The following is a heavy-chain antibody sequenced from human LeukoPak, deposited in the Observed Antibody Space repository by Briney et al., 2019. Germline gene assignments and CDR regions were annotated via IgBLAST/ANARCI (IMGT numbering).Heavy chain of an antibody. V-gene: IGHV3-21*01. Sequence: GGSLRLSCAASGFTFSSYSMNWVRQAPGKGLEWVSSISGSSSYIYYADSVKGRFTISRDNAKNSLYLQMNSLRAEDTAVYYCARDKGYAIDYWGQGTLVTVSS. CDR1: GFTFSSYS. J-gene: IGHJ4*02. CDR2: ISGSSSYI. D-gene: IGHD2-2*01. CDR3: ARDKGYAIDY.